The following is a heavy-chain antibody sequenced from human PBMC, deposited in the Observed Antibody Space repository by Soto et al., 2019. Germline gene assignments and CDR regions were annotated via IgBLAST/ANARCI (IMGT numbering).Heavy chain of an antibody. CDR3: ARDGAGYCTPTTCYTPFDY. D-gene: IGHD2-8*01. CDR2: IISIPGPA. J-gene: IGHJ4*02. V-gene: IGHV1-69*01. Sequence: QVQLEQSGAEVKKPGSSVKVSCKASGASFNSFAISWVRQAPGQGLEWMGGIISIPGPATYALKFQGRVTITADESTTAAYMELYNLRSEDTAVYYCARDGAGYCTPTTCYTPFDYWGQGTLVTVSS. CDR1: GASFNSFA.